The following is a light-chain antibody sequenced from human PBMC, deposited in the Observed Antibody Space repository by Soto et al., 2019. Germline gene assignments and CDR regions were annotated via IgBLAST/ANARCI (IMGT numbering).Light chain of an antibody. CDR3: QHYGSSPIT. J-gene: IGKJ5*01. CDR1: QSVSNNY. V-gene: IGKV3-20*01. CDR2: GAS. Sequence: EIVLTQSPGTLSLSPGERATLSCRASQSVSNNYLAWYQQKPGQAPRLLIYGASNRATGIPDRFSGSGSGTDFTLTISRLEPEDFALYYCQHYGSSPITFGQGTRLEIK.